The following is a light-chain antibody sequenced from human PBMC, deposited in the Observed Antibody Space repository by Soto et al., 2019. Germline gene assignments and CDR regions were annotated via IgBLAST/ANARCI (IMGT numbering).Light chain of an antibody. CDR3: SSYIGSSTSVI. J-gene: IGLJ2*01. CDR2: DVS. Sequence: QSALTQPASVSGSPGQSITISCTGTSSDVGTYNYVSWYQQHPGKAPKVMIYDVSNRPSGVSNRFSGSKSGNTASLTISGLQAEDXXDYYCSSYIGSSTSVIFGGGTKVTVL. CDR1: SSDVGTYNY. V-gene: IGLV2-14*03.